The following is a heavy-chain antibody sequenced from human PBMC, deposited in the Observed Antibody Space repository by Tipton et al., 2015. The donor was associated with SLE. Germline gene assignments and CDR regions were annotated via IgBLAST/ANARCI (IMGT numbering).Heavy chain of an antibody. Sequence: TLSLTCTVSGGSISSGSYYWSWIRQPAGKGLEWIGRIYTSGSTNYNPSLKSRVTISVDTSKNQFSLKLSSVTAADTAVYYCAREAFYYMGIWGQGTMVTVSS. D-gene: IGHD3-10*01. CDR2: IYTSGST. CDR3: AREAFYYMGI. V-gene: IGHV4-61*02. CDR1: GGSISSGSYY. J-gene: IGHJ3*02.